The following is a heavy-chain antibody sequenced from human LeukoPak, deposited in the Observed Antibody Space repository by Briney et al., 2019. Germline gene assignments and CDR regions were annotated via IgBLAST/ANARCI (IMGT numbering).Heavy chain of an antibody. D-gene: IGHD6-6*01. CDR3: AKGSYIAARPLVDY. CDR1: GFTFSSYA. Sequence: GSLRLSCAASGFTFSSYAMSWVRQAPGKGLAWVPVISGSGDSTYYAGSVKGRFTISRDNSKNTLYLQMNSLRAEDTAVFYCAKGSYIAARPLVDYWGQGTLVTVSS. CDR2: ISGSGDST. V-gene: IGHV3-23*01. J-gene: IGHJ4*02.